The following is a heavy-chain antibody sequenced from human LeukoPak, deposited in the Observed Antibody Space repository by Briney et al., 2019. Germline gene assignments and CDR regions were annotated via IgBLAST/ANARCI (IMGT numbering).Heavy chain of an antibody. V-gene: IGHV4-59*01. J-gene: IGHJ3*02. D-gene: IGHD3-22*01. Sequence: SETLSLTCTVSGGSISSYYWSWIRQPPGKGLEWIGYIYYSGSTNYNPSLKSRVTISVDTTKNQFSLKLSSVTAADTAVYYCARDQYYYDSSGYYFDAFDIWGQGTMVTVSS. CDR2: IYYSGST. CDR1: GGSISSYY. CDR3: ARDQYYYDSSGYYFDAFDI.